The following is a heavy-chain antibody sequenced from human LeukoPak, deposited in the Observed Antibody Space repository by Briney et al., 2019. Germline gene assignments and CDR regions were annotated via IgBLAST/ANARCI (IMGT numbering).Heavy chain of an antibody. CDR2: IYYSGST. CDR3: ARGLERYYGSGSYGMDV. Sequence: PSETLSLTCTVSGGSISSYYWSWIRQPPGKGLEWIGYIYYSGSTNYNPSLKSRVTISVDTSKNQFSLKLSSVTAADTAVYYCARGLERYYGSGSYGMDVWGQGTTVTVSS. J-gene: IGHJ6*02. CDR1: GGSISSYY. V-gene: IGHV4-59*08. D-gene: IGHD3-10*01.